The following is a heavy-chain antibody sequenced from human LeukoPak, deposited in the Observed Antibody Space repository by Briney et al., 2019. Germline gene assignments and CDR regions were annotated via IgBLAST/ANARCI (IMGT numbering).Heavy chain of an antibody. V-gene: IGHV1-24*01. CDR1: GYTFTSYY. Sequence: ASVKVSCKASGYTFTSYYIHWVRQAPGKGLEWMGGFDPEDGETIYAQKFQGRVTMTEDTSTDTAYMELSSLRSEDTAVYYCATATLWFGAPDAFDIWGQGTMVTVSS. CDR2: FDPEDGET. J-gene: IGHJ3*02. CDR3: ATATLWFGAPDAFDI. D-gene: IGHD3-10*01.